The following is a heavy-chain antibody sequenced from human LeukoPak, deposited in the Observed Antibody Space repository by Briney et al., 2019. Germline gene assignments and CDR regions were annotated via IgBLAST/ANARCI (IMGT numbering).Heavy chain of an antibody. V-gene: IGHV3-7*03. D-gene: IGHD3-22*01. CDR3: ARDSDYYDSSGYYGDY. CDR2: IKQDGSEK. CDR1: GFTFSSYW. J-gene: IGHJ4*02. Sequence: GGSLRLSCAASGFTFSSYWMSWVRQAPGKGLEWVANIKQDGSEKYYVDSVKGRFTIFRDNAKNSLYLQMNSLRAEDTAVYYCARDSDYYDSSGYYGDYWGQGTLVTVSS.